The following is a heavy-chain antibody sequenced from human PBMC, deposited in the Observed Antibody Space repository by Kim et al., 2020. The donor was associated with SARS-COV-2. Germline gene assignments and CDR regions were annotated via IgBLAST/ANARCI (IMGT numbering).Heavy chain of an antibody. D-gene: IGHD3-22*01. CDR2: IWYDGSNK. J-gene: IGHJ4*02. CDR1: GFTFSSYG. Sequence: GGSLRLSCAASGFTFSSYGMHWVRHAPGKGLEWVAVIWYDGSNKYYADSVKGRFTISRDNSKNTLYLQMNSLRAEDTAVYYCARDSGSPENWGQGTLVTVSS. CDR3: ARDSGSPEN. V-gene: IGHV3-33*01.